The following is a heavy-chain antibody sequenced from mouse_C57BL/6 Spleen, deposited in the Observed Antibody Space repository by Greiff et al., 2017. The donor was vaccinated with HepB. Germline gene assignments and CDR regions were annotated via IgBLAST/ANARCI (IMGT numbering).Heavy chain of an antibody. V-gene: IGHV1-80*01. J-gene: IGHJ3*01. CDR1: GYAFSSYW. CDR3: ARSQTAQAASWFAY. D-gene: IGHD3-2*02. Sequence: QVQLQQSGAELVKPGASVKISCKASGYAFSSYWMNWVKQRPGKGLEWIGQIYPGDGDTNYNGKFKGKATLTADKSSSTAYMQLSSLTSEDSAVYFCARSQTAQAASWFAYWGQGTLVTVSA. CDR2: IYPGDGDT.